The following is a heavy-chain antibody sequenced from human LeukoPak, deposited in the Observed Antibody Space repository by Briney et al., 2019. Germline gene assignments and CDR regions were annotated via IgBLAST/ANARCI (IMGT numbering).Heavy chain of an antibody. Sequence: GGSLRLSCVASGFTFSTYPIFWVRQAPGKGLEWVATVSYDGSMQYHADSVRDRFTTFRDNSQNTVYLQMTNLRTDDTAIYYRARIVGWLQQIADLWGHGTLVTVSS. CDR1: GFTFSTYP. CDR2: VSYDGSMQ. D-gene: IGHD2-15*01. V-gene: IGHV3-30*04. J-gene: IGHJ5*02. CDR3: ARIVGWLQQIADL.